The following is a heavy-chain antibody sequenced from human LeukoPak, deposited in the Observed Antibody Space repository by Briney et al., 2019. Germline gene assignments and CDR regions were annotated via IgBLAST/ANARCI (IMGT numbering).Heavy chain of an antibody. D-gene: IGHD4-17*01. CDR1: GFTFTNAW. CDR3: TTAPKPYGDYVDY. J-gene: IGHJ4*02. CDR2: IKSKSDGGTK. Sequence: GGSLRLSCAASGFTFTNAWMNWVRQAPGKGLEWVGRIKSKSDGGTKDYAGPVKGRFAISRDDSKNTLYLQMNSLGSEDTAVYYCTTAPKPYGDYVDYWGQGTLVTVSS. V-gene: IGHV3-15*01.